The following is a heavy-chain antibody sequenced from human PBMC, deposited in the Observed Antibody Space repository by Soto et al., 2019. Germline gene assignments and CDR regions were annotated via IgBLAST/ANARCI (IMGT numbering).Heavy chain of an antibody. CDR3: ARGIAVAGTGEFDY. D-gene: IGHD6-19*01. V-gene: IGHV1-8*01. CDR2: MNPNSGNT. Sequence: ASVKVSCKASGYTFTSYDINWVRQATGQGLEWMGWMNPNSGNTGYAQKFQGRVTMTRNTSISTAYMELSSLRFEDTAVYYCARGIAVAGTGEFDYWGQGTLVTVSS. CDR1: GYTFTSYD. J-gene: IGHJ4*02.